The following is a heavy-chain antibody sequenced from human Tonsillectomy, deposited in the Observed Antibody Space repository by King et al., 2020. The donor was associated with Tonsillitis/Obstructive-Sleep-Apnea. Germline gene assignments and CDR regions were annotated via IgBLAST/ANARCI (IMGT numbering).Heavy chain of an antibody. V-gene: IGHV3-49*04. CDR2: IRSKAYGGTT. CDR3: TRARSLFYGDYVGGMDV. CDR1: GFTFGDYA. Sequence: VQLVESGGGLVQPGRSLRLSCTASGFTFGDYAMNWVRQAPGKGLEWVGFIRSKAYGGTTEYAASVKGRFTISRDDSKSIAYLQMNSLKTEDTAVYYCTRARSLFYGDYVGGMDVWGQGTTVTVSS. J-gene: IGHJ6*02. D-gene: IGHD4-17*01.